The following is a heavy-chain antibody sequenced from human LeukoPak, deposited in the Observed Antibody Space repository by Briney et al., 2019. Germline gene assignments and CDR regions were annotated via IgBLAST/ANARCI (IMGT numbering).Heavy chain of an antibody. D-gene: IGHD6-19*01. Sequence: PGGSLRLSCAASGFTLSDAWMSWVRQAPGKRLEWVGRIRSKTDGETTDYAAPVKGRFTISRDDSKNTLHLQMNSLKTEDTAVYYCTTISSPGYMDVWGKGATVTVSS. CDR2: IRSKTDGETT. CDR1: GFTLSDAW. V-gene: IGHV3-15*01. CDR3: TTISSPGYMDV. J-gene: IGHJ6*03.